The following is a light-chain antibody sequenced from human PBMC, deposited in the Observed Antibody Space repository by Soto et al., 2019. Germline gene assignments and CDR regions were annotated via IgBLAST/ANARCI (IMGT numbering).Light chain of an antibody. Sequence: IVLTQSPGTLSLTPAESITLACGASQSVSSSYSAWYKKKPGQAPRLLIYGASSRAGGIPGRLSSRGAGADFTLTSSRMEDEDFAVYYCQQYGASITVGGGTKVYI. CDR3: QQYGASIT. J-gene: IGKJ4*01. CDR2: GAS. V-gene: IGKV3-20*01. CDR1: QSVSSSY.